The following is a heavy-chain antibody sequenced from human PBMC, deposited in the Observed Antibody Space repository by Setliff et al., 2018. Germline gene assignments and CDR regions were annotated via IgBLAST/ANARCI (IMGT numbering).Heavy chain of an antibody. J-gene: IGHJ4*02. V-gene: IGHV4-38-2*01. CDR3: ALLLMNNFWCGPVDN. D-gene: IGHD3-3*01. Sequence: SETLSLTCAVSGYSISSGYYWGWIRQPPGKGLEWIGNIYHSGSTYYNPSLKSRVTISVDTSKNQFSLKLSSVTAVDTAVYYCALLLMNNFWCGPVDNWGQGTLVTVCS. CDR1: GYSISSGYY. CDR2: IYHSGST.